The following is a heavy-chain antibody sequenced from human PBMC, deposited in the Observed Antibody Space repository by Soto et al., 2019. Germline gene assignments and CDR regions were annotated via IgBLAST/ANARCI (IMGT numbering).Heavy chain of an antibody. Sequence: TLSLTCAVSGGSISSGGYSWSWIRQPPGKGLEWIGYIYHSGSTYYNPSLKSRVTISVDRSKNQFSLKLSSVTAADTAVYYCARSGLALPYSASHWFDPWGHGTLVTVSS. CDR3: ARSGLALPYSASHWFDP. CDR1: GGSISSGGYS. V-gene: IGHV4-30-2*01. CDR2: IYHSGST. J-gene: IGHJ5*02. D-gene: IGHD3-22*01.